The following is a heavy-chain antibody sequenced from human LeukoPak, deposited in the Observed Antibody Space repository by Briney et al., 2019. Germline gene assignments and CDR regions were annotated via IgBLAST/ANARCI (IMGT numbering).Heavy chain of an antibody. CDR3: ARGPGRSYNWTYIPTFYY. V-gene: IGHV4-34*01. CDR2: INLIGST. D-gene: IGHD1-20*01. Sequence: RSQTLSLTCALYGGSLGVFYWGWVRPPPRKGLEWSGEINLIGSTNYKSSLKSRVTISVDTSKNQFSLKLRSVTAADTAVYSCARGPGRSYNWTYIPTFYYWGQGNLVPVSS. CDR1: GGSLGVFY. J-gene: IGHJ4*02.